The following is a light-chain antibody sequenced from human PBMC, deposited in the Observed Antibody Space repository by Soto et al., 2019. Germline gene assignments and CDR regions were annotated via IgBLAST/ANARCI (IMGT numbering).Light chain of an antibody. CDR1: QGIGND. Sequence: DIQMTQSPSSLSASVGDRVTITCRASQGIGNDLGWYQQKPGKAPKRLIYAAASLQGGVPSRFSGSGSGTEFTLTISSLQPEDFATYYCLQHSTYPPTFGQGTKVDIK. J-gene: IGKJ1*01. CDR3: LQHSTYPPT. CDR2: AAA. V-gene: IGKV1-17*01.